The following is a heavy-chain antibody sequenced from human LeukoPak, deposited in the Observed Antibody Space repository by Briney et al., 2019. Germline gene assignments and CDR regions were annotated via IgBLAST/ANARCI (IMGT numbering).Heavy chain of an antibody. CDR1: GGSISSSSYY. CDR2: IYYSGST. CDR3: ARNNYDFWSGPYYFDY. V-gene: IGHV4-39*01. J-gene: IGHJ4*02. Sequence: PSETLSLTCTVSGGSISSSSYYWGWIRQPPGKGLEWIGSIYYSGSTYYNPSLKSRVTISVDTSKNQFSLKLSSVTAADTAVYYCARNNYDFWSGPYYFDYWGQGTLVTVSS. D-gene: IGHD3-3*01.